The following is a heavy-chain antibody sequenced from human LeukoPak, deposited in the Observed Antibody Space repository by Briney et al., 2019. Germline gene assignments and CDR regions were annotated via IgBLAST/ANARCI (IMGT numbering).Heavy chain of an antibody. CDR2: IYHSGST. Sequence: PSETLSLTCTVSGGSISSYYWSWIRQPPGKGLEWIGSIYHSGSTYYNPSLKSRVTISVDTSKNQFSLKLSSVTAADTAVYYCARDSSYYGSGTISFDYWGQGTLVTVSS. CDR3: ARDSSYYGSGTISFDY. CDR1: GGSISSYY. V-gene: IGHV4-38-2*02. J-gene: IGHJ4*02. D-gene: IGHD3-10*01.